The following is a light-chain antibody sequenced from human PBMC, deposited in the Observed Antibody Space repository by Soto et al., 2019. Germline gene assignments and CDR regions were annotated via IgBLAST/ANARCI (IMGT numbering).Light chain of an antibody. CDR2: EVS. J-gene: IGLJ2*01. CDR1: SSDVGAYNY. V-gene: IGLV2-8*01. Sequence: QSVLTQPPSASGSPGQSVAISCTGTSSDVGAYNYVSWYQQHPGKAPKLMIYEVSKRPSGVPDRFSGSKSGNTASLTVSGLQAADEADYYCSSYARNRDILFGGGTKVTVL. CDR3: SSYARNRDIL.